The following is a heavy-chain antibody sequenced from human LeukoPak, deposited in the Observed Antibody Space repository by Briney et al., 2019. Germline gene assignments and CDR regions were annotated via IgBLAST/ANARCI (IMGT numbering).Heavy chain of an antibody. CDR2: RRYDGTNK. V-gene: IGHV3-30*02. CDR1: GITFRSYG. D-gene: IGHD1-7*01. J-gene: IGHJ4*02. CDR3: AKDFNWHSPNYFDS. Sequence: GGSLRLSCAASGITFRSYGMHWVRQAPGKGLEWVAFRRYDGTNKYYADSVKGRFTISRDNPKNTLYLQMNSLRAEDTAVYYCAKDFNWHSPNYFDSWGQGTLVTVSS.